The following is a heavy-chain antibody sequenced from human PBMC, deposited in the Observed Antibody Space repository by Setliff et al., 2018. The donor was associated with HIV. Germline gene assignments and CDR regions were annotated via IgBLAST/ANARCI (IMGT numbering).Heavy chain of an antibody. CDR2: IYYTGIT. V-gene: IGHV4-59*02. CDR1: GGSVTSYL. J-gene: IGHJ4*02. CDR3: ARELYGGNSRPFDY. D-gene: IGHD2-21*02. Sequence: SETLSLTCSISGGSVTSYLWHWFRQPPGKGLEWIGCIYYTGITDNNPSLEGRVTISVDTSKNQVSLRLKSVTTADTAVYYCARELYGGNSRPFDYWGQGALVTVSS.